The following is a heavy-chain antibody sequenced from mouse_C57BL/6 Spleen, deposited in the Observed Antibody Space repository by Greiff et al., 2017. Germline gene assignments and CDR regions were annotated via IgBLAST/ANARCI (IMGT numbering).Heavy chain of an antibody. CDR1: GYTFTDYY. D-gene: IGHD1-1*01. J-gene: IGHJ3*01. Sequence: EVQLQQSGPELVKPGASVKISCKASGYTFTDYYMNWVKQSHGKSLEWIGDINPNNGGTSYNQKFKGKATLTVDKSSSTAYMELRSLTSEDSAVYYCAFNYYGSSYSAWFAYWGQGTLVTVSA. CDR3: AFNYYGSSYSAWFAY. CDR2: INPNNGGT. V-gene: IGHV1-26*01.